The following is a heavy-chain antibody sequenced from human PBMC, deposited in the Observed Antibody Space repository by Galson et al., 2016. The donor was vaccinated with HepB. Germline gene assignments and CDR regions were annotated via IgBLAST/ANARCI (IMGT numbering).Heavy chain of an antibody. V-gene: IGHV3-23*01. CDR3: AKEGGECTAGACYSRQPFDWFGH. D-gene: IGHD2-15*01. Sequence: SLRLSCAASGFTLSSSAMHWVRQAPGKGLEWVSAISRTGGNTYYADSVKGRFTISRDNSKNTLFLQVNSLRAEDPAFYFCAKEGGECTAGACYSRQPFDWFGHWGQGTLVTVSS. J-gene: IGHJ5*02. CDR2: ISRTGGNT. CDR1: GFTLSSSA.